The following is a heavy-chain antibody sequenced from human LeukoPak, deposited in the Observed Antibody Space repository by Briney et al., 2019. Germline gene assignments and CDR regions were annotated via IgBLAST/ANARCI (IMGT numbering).Heavy chain of an antibody. CDR3: ARALYSSGWYGYHYHMDV. CDR2: TLYSGRT. J-gene: IGHJ6*03. Sequence: PSETLSLTCTVSGGSISSYYWSWIRQPPGKGLEWIGYTLYSGRTNYSPSLKSRVTISVDTSKNQFSLKLRSVTAADTAVYYCARALYSSGWYGYHYHMDVWGKGTTVTISS. V-gene: IGHV4-59*01. D-gene: IGHD6-19*01. CDR1: GGSISSYY.